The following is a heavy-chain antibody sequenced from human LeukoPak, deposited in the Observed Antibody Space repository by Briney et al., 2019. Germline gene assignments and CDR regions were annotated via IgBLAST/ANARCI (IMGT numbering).Heavy chain of an antibody. D-gene: IGHD1-26*01. CDR1: GYTFTGYY. CDR3: ARDRAVALPREINWFDP. Sequence: ASVKVSCKASGYTFTGYYMHWVRQAPGQGLEWMGWINPNSGGTNYAQKFQGRVTMTRDTSISTAYMELSRLRSDDTAVYYCARDRAVALPREINWFDPWGQGTLVTVSS. V-gene: IGHV1-2*02. CDR2: INPNSGGT. J-gene: IGHJ5*02.